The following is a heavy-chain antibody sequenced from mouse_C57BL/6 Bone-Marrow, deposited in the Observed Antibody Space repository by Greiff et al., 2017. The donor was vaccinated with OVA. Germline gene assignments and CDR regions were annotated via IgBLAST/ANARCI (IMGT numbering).Heavy chain of an antibody. CDR2: IDPSDSYT. D-gene: IGHD1-1*01. CDR1: GYTFTSYW. J-gene: IGHJ3*01. Sequence: VQLQQPGAELVKPGASVKLSCKASGYTFTSYWMQWVKQRPGQGLEWIGEIDPSDSYTNYNQKFKGKATLTVDTSSSTAYMQLSSLTSEDSAVYYCALYSSYGAWFAYWGQGTLVTVSA. CDR3: ALYSSYGAWFAY. V-gene: IGHV1-50*01.